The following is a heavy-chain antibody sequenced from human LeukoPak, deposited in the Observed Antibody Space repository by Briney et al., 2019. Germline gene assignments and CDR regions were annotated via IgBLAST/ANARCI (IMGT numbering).Heavy chain of an antibody. CDR1: GFIVNDHA. Sequence: GGSLRLSCVASGFIVNDHAMHWVRQTPGKGLEWVAGVFRNGVDKGYADSVKGRFTIFRDNAKNSMYLQMNSLRIEDTALYYRSKDISAGGLDVWGPGTPVTVSS. V-gene: IGHV3-9*01. D-gene: IGHD3-16*02. CDR3: SKDISAGGLDV. J-gene: IGHJ6*02. CDR2: VFRNGVDK.